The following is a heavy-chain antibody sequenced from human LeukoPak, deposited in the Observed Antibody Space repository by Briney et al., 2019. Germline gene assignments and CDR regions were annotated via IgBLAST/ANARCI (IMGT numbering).Heavy chain of an antibody. Sequence: SVKVSCKASGGTFIRDAISWVREAPGQGGERMGGIIAIFGTANYEQKFQGRVTITADESTSTAYMELSSQRSEDTAVYYCARDLLIVGATTRAFDIWGQGTMVTVSS. J-gene: IGHJ3*02. CDR3: ARDLLIVGATTRAFDI. D-gene: IGHD1-26*01. CDR2: IIAIFGTA. V-gene: IGHV1-69*13. CDR1: GGTFIRDA.